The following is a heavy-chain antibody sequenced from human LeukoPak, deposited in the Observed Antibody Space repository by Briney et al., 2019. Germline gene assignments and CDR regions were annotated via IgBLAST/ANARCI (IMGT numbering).Heavy chain of an antibody. V-gene: IGHV3-21*01. CDR2: ISSSSSYI. D-gene: IGHD2-15*01. J-gene: IGHJ6*03. CDR3: ASRGGTRLYYYYMDV. Sequence: GGSLRLPCAASGFTFSSYTMNWVRQAPGKGLEWVSSISSSSSYIYYADSVKGRFTISRDNAKNSLFLQMNSLRAEDTAVYYCASRGGTRLYYYYMDVWGKGTTVTVSS. CDR1: GFTFSSYT.